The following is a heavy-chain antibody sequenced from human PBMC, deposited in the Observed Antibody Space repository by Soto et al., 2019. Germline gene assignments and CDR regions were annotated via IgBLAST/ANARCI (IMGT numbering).Heavy chain of an antibody. CDR1: GYSISRGYY. D-gene: IGHD4-17*01. V-gene: IGHV4-38-2*02. Sequence: PSETLSLTCAVSGYSISRGYYWGWIRQPPGKGLEWIGSIYHSGRTHYNPSLKSRVAISVDTSKNQFPLKLSSVTAADTAVYYCARDRRDYGGNFDAFDIWGRGTMVTVS. CDR2: IYHSGRT. J-gene: IGHJ3*02. CDR3: ARDRRDYGGNFDAFDI.